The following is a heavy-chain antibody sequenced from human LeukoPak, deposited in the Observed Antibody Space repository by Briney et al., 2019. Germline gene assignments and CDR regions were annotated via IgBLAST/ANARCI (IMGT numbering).Heavy chain of an antibody. CDR3: ARGAWATRLAP. CDR2: IYESGTT. V-gene: IGHV4-34*01. Sequence: PSETLSLTCAVYGESLNSYYWSWVRQPPGEGLEWIGEIYESGTTKYNPSLKSRVAISMVPSKQQFSLRLSSVTAADTAVYYCARGAWATRLAPWGLGTPVIVSS. D-gene: IGHD2-15*01. CDR1: GESLNSYY. J-gene: IGHJ5*02.